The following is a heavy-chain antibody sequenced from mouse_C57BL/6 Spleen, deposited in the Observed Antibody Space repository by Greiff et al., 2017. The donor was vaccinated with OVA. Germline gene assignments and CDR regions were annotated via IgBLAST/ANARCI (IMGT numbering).Heavy chain of an antibody. D-gene: IGHD2-5*01. Sequence: VQLQQSGAELVMPGASVKLSCKASGYTFTSYWMHWVKQRPGQGLEWIGEIDPSDSYTNYNQKFKGKSTLTVDKSSSTAYMQLSSLTSEDSAVYYCARAGSNYPFDYWGQGTTLTVSS. J-gene: IGHJ2*01. CDR1: GYTFTSYW. V-gene: IGHV1-69*01. CDR2: IDPSDSYT. CDR3: ARAGSNYPFDY.